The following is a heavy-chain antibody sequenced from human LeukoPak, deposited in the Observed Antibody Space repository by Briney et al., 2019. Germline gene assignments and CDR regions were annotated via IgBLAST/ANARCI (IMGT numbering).Heavy chain of an antibody. Sequence: SETLSLTCTVSGGSISSYYWSWIRQPPGKGLEWIGYIYYSGSTYYNPSLKSRVTISVDTSKNQFSLKLSSVTAADTAVYYCARGPYCSSTSCYTNYYYYYYMDVWGKGTTVTVS. CDR3: ARGPYCSSTSCYTNYYYYYYMDV. CDR1: GGSISSYY. J-gene: IGHJ6*03. D-gene: IGHD2-2*02. V-gene: IGHV4-30-4*08. CDR2: IYYSGST.